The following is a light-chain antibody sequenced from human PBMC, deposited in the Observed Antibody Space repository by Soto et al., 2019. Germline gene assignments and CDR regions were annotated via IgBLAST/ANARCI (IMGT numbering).Light chain of an antibody. V-gene: IGLV1-44*01. J-gene: IGLJ2*01. CDR2: RDS. CDR3: AAWDDSLTGPV. CDR1: SSNIGSNT. Sequence: QSVLTQPPSASGTPGQRVTISCSGSSSNIGSNTLSWYQQLPGTAPKLLIYRDSQRPSGVPDRFSSSKSGTSASLAISGLQSEDEADYYCAAWDDSLTGPVFGGGTKLTVL.